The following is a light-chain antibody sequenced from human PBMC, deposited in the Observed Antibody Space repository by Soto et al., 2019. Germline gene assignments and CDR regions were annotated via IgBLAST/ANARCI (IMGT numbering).Light chain of an antibody. J-gene: IGLJ2*01. Sequence: QSALTQPASVSGSPGQSITISCTGTSSDVGSYNPVSWYQQHPGKAPKVMIYEGSKRPSGVSNRFSGSKSGNTASLTISGLQAEDEADYYCCSYAGGRTYVIFGGGTKVTVL. CDR1: SSDVGSYNP. CDR3: CSYAGGRTYVI. CDR2: EGS. V-gene: IGLV2-23*01.